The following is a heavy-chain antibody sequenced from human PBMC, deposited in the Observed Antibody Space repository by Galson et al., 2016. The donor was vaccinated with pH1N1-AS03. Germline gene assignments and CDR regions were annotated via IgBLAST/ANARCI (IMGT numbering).Heavy chain of an antibody. V-gene: IGHV3-48*02. CDR3: TRLTGSGP. Sequence: LRLSCAASGFNFASYSMNWVRQAPGKGLEWVSYINSRSSSILYGDSVKGRLTISRDNAKNSLYLQMIALRDDDTAVYYCTRLTGSGPWGQGTRVTVSS. J-gene: IGHJ5*02. CDR2: INSRSSSI. D-gene: IGHD1-1*01. CDR1: GFNFASYS.